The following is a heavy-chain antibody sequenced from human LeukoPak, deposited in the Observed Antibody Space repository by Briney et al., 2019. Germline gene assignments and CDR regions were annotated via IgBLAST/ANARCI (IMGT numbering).Heavy chain of an antibody. CDR3: ARVHHYYDSSGYHPFDY. CDR1: GGSISSGGYY. CDR2: IYYSGST. J-gene: IGHJ4*02. V-gene: IGHV4-31*03. D-gene: IGHD3-22*01. Sequence: SQTLSLTCTVSGGSISSGGYYWSWIRQHPGKGLEWIGYIYYSGSTYYNPSLKSRVTISVDTSKNQFSLKLSSVAAADTAVYYCARVHHYYDSSGYHPFDYWGQGTLVTVSS.